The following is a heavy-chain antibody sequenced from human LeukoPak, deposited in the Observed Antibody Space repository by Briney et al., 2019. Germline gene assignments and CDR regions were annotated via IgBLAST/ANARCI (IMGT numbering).Heavy chain of an antibody. J-gene: IGHJ6*04. CDR2: IYSSGST. CDR1: GGSISGYY. D-gene: IGHD3-16*01. Sequence: SETLSLTCSVSGGSISGYYWSWIRQPPGQTLEWIGYIYSSGSTNYNPSLQSRVTMSVDTSMNQFSLRLSSVTAADTAVYYCARFTYTTRPSDVWGKGTTVPVSS. CDR3: ARFTYTTRPSDV. V-gene: IGHV4-4*09.